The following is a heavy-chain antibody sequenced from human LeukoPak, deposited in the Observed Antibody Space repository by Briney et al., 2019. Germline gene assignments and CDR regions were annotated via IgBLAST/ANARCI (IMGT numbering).Heavy chain of an antibody. CDR1: GLSFSSFA. Sequence: GGSLRLSCVATGLSFSSFAMSWVRQGPARGMEWVSSIRGNGETFYGDSVKGRFTLYSDSSTNTVYFQLNNLRVEDTAIYYCARASWVSTTDAVRWGQGTLVTVSS. D-gene: IGHD1-14*01. V-gene: IGHV3-23*01. CDR2: IRGNGET. CDR3: ARASWVSTTDAVR. J-gene: IGHJ4*02.